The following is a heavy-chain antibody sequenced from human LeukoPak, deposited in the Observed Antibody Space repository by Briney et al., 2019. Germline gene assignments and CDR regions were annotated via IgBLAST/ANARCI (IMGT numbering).Heavy chain of an antibody. V-gene: IGHV4-59*01. CDR1: GGSIDSYY. CDR3: ARAVYSSGWILSVDH. Sequence: SETLSLTCTVSGGSIDSYYWSWIRQPPGKGLEWIGYISYSGSTNYNPSLKSRVTISVDTSKNQFSLKLSSVTAADTAVYYCARAVYSSGWILSVDHWGQGTLVTVSS. CDR2: ISYSGST. J-gene: IGHJ4*02. D-gene: IGHD6-19*01.